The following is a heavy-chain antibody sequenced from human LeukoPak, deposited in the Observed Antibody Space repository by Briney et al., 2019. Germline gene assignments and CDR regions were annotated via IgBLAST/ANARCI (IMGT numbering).Heavy chain of an antibody. CDR3: ARGLRSSY. D-gene: IGHD4-17*01. V-gene: IGHV4-34*01. CDR2: INHSGST. CDR1: GGSFSGYY. J-gene: IGHJ4*02. Sequence: SXTLSLTCAVYGGSFSGYYWSWIRQPPGKGLEWIGEINHSGSTNYNPSLKSRVTISVDTSKNQFSLKLSSVTAADTAVYYCARGLRSSYWDQGTLVTVSS.